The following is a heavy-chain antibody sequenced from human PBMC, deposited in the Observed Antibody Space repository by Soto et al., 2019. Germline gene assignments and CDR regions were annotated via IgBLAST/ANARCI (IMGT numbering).Heavy chain of an antibody. D-gene: IGHD6-19*01. V-gene: IGHV5-10-1*01. CDR2: IDPSDSYT. CDR1: GYSFTSYW. Sequence: PGESLKISCKGSGYSFTSYWISWVRQMPGKGLEWMGRIDPSDSYTNYSPSFQGHVTISADKSISTAYLQWSSLKASDTAMYYCARGGYSSAPVGLYFDYWGQGTLVTVSS. J-gene: IGHJ4*02. CDR3: ARGGYSSAPVGLYFDY.